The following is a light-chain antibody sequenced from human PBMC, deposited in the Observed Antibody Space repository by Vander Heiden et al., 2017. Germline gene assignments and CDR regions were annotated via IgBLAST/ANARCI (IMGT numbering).Light chain of an antibody. CDR2: STN. CDR3: VLYMGSGIWV. Sequence: QTVVTQEPSFSVSPGGTVTLTCGLSSGSVSTSCYPSWYQQTPGQAPRTLIYSTNTRSSGVPDRFSSSILGNKAALTITGAQADDESDYYCVLYMGSGIWVFGGGTKLTVL. J-gene: IGLJ3*02. CDR1: SGSVSTSCY. V-gene: IGLV8-61*01.